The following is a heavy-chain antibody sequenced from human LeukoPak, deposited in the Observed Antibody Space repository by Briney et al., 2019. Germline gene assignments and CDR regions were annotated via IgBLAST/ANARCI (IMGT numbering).Heavy chain of an antibody. V-gene: IGHV5-51*01. CDR3: ACQYYYDSSGYYHDAFDI. CDR2: IYPGDSNT. Sequence: GESLKISCNGSGYXFTSHWICWVRQMPGKGLEWMGIIYPGDSNTRYSPSFQGQVTISVDKSITTAYLQWSSLKASDTAMYYCACQYYYDSSGYYHDAFDIWGQGTMVTVSS. D-gene: IGHD3-22*01. J-gene: IGHJ3*02. CDR1: GYXFTSHW.